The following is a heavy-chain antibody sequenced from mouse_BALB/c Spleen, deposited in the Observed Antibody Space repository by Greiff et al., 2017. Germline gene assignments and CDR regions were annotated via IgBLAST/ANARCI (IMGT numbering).Heavy chain of an antibody. J-gene: IGHJ4*01. V-gene: IGHV5-6-3*01. Sequence: EVKLMESGGGLVQPGGSLKLSCAASGFTFSSYGMSWVRQTPDKRLELVATINSNGGSTYYPDSVKGRFTISRDNAKNTLYLQMSSLKSEDTAMYYCARALLREVSYYAMDYWGQGTSVTVSS. CDR3: ARALLREVSYYAMDY. CDR1: GFTFSSYG. D-gene: IGHD1-2*01. CDR2: INSNGGST.